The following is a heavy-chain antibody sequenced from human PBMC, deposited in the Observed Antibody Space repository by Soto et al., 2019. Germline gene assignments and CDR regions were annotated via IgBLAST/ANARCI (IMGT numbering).Heavy chain of an antibody. CDR1: GDSVSSNSAA. CDR2: TYYRSKWNN. Sequence: PSQTLSLTCAISGDSVSSNSAAWNWIRQSPSRGLEWLGRTYYRSKWNNDYAVSVKSRITINPDTSKNQFSLQLNSVTPEDTAVYYCARDRDYDFWSGYYLENWFDPWGQGTLVTVSS. J-gene: IGHJ5*02. CDR3: ARDRDYDFWSGYYLENWFDP. V-gene: IGHV6-1*01. D-gene: IGHD3-3*01.